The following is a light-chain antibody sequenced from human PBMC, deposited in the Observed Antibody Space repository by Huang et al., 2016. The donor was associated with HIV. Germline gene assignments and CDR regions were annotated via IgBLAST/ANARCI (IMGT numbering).Light chain of an antibody. J-gene: IGKJ5*01. CDR1: QSITTY. V-gene: IGKV1-39*01. Sequence: IQMTQSPTSLSASVGNRVSIVCRARQSITTYFNWYQQKPGKAPKLLIASASTLPSGVPSRFSGSGSGTEFTLTIRGLQLDDFATYYCQQSYSALSSFGPGTRL. CDR3: QQSYSALSS. CDR2: SAS.